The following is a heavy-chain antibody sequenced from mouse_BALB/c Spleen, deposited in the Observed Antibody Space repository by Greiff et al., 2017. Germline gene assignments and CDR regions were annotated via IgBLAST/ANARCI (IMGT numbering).Heavy chain of an antibody. CDR1: GFSLTSYG. J-gene: IGHJ3*01. CDR2: IWAGGST. D-gene: IGHD2-4*01. Sequence: VQLVESGPGLVAPSQSLSITCTVSGFSLTSYGVHWVRQPPGKGLEWLGVIWAGGSTNYNSALMSRMSIRKNNSKSQVFLKMSSLQTDDTAMYCCTRPFYDYYSWFAYWGQGTLVTVSA. V-gene: IGHV2-9*02. CDR3: TRPFYDYYSWFAY.